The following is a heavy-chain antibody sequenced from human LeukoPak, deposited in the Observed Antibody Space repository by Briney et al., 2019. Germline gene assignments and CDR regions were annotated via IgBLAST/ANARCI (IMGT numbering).Heavy chain of an antibody. D-gene: IGHD6-13*01. CDR3: AKDSGWFRFDY. V-gene: IGHV3-74*01. CDR1: GFTFSSYW. CDR2: IESDGSA. J-gene: IGHJ4*02. Sequence: GGSLRLSCAASGFTFSSYWMHWVRQLPGKGLVWVSRIESDGSATYADSVKGRFTISRDKAKNTLYLQMNSLRAEDTAVYYCAKDSGWFRFDYWGQGTLVTVSS.